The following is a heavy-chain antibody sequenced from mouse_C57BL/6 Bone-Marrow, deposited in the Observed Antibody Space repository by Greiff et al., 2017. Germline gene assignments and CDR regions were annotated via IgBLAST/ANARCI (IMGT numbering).Heavy chain of an antibody. D-gene: IGHD4-1*01. CDR2: ISSGGSYT. Sequence: EVQVVESGGDLVKPGGSLKLSCAASGFTFSSYGMSWVRQTPDKRLEWVVTISSGGSYTYYPASVKGRITISRDNAKNTLYLQLGSLESEDTAMYDCASRTGTWYFDVWGTGTTVTVSS. CDR1: GFTFSSYG. J-gene: IGHJ1*03. CDR3: ASRTGTWYFDV. V-gene: IGHV5-6*01.